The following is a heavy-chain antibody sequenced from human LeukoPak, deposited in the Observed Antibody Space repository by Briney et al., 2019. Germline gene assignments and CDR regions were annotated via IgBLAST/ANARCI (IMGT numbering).Heavy chain of an antibody. J-gene: IGHJ5*02. Sequence: GGSLRLSCAVSGLTFSDYYMSWIPQAPGEGLERVSYISSSGSTIYYADSVKGRFTISRDNAKNSLYLQMNSLRAEDTAVYYCARRLASGGSRCWFDPWGQGTLVTVSS. CDR1: GLTFSDYY. CDR3: ARRLASGGSRCWFDP. V-gene: IGHV3-11*04. D-gene: IGHD2-15*01. CDR2: ISSSGSTI.